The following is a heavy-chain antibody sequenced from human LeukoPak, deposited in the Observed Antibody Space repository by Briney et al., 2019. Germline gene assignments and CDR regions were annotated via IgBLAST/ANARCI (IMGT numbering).Heavy chain of an antibody. J-gene: IGHJ4*02. Sequence: SETLSLTCTVSGGSISSYYWSWIRQPPGKGLEWIGYIYYSGSTNYNPSLKSRVTISVDTSKNQFSLKLSSVTAADTAVYYCARRARGGKGLYYFDYWGQGTLVTVSS. CDR2: IYYSGST. V-gene: IGHV4-59*08. CDR3: ARRARGGKGLYYFDY. D-gene: IGHD3-22*01. CDR1: GGSISSYY.